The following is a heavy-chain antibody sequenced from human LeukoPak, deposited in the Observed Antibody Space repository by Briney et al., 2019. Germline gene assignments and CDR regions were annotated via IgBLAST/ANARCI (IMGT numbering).Heavy chain of an antibody. J-gene: IGHJ5*02. Sequence: ASVKVSCKASGYTFSSYYMHWVRQAPGQGLEWMGIINPSGGSTTYAQKFQGRVTMTRDMSTSTVYMELSSLRSEDTAVYYCARGGRNFDWWRGDNWFDPWGQGTLVTVSS. CDR2: INPSGGST. CDR1: GYTFSSYY. V-gene: IGHV1-46*01. CDR3: ARGGRNFDWWRGDNWFDP. D-gene: IGHD3-9*01.